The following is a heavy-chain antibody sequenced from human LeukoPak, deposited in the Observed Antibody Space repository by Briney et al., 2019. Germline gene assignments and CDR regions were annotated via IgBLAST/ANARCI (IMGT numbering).Heavy chain of an antibody. J-gene: IGHJ4*02. Sequence: GASVKVSCKASGYTFTSYGISWVRQAPGQGLEWMGWISAYNGNTNYAQKLQGRVTMTTDTSTSTAYMELRSLRSDDTAVYYCARLGREEYYNDSSGYYYVADYWGQGTLVTVSS. CDR2: ISAYNGNT. CDR1: GYTFTSYG. D-gene: IGHD3-22*01. V-gene: IGHV1-18*01. CDR3: ARLGREEYYNDSSGYYYVADY.